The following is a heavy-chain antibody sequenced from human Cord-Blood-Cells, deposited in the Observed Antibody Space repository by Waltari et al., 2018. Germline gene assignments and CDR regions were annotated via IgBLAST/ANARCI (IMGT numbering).Heavy chain of an antibody. V-gene: IGHV4-34*01. CDR2: INHSGST. D-gene: IGHD2-15*01. CDR1: GGSFSGYY. CDR3: ARVGYCSGGSCYYFDY. Sequence: QVQLQQWGAGLLKPSETLSLTCAVYGGSFSGYYWSWIRQPPGKGLEWIGEINHSGSTNYNPSLKSRVTISVDTSKNQFSRKLSSVTAADTAVYYCARVGYCSGGSCYYFDYWGQGTLVTVSS. J-gene: IGHJ4*02.